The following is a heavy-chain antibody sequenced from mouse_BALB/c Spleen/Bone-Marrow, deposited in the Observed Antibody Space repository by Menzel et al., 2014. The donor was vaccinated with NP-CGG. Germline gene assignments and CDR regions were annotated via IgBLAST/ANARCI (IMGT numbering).Heavy chain of an antibody. D-gene: IGHD2-14*01. J-gene: IGHJ4*01. V-gene: IGHV1S81*02. CDR3: TRREYYRYDRAMDY. CDR2: INPSNGGT. Sequence: QVQLQQSGAELVKPGASVKLSCKASGYTFTSYYMYWVKQRPGQGLEWIGEINPSNGGTNFNEKFKSKATLTVDKSSNTAYMQLSSLTSEDSAVYYCTRREYYRYDRAMDYWGQGTPVTVSS. CDR1: GYTFTSYY.